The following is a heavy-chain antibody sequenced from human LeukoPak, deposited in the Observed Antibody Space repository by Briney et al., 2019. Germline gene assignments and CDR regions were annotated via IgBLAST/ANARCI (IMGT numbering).Heavy chain of an antibody. Sequence: GRTLRLSCAASGFIFDDYTMHWVRQAAGKGLDWGSLISWDGGRTFYADSVKGRFTISRDNSKNSLYLQMNSLRTEDTALYYCTKDISASTWGNAFDIWGQGTMVTVSS. CDR1: GFIFDDYT. V-gene: IGHV3-43*01. J-gene: IGHJ3*02. D-gene: IGHD2-2*01. CDR2: ISWDGGRT. CDR3: TKDISASTWGNAFDI.